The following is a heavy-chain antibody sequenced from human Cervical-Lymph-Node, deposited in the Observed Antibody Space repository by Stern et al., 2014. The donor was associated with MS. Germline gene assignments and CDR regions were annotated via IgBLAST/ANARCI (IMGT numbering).Heavy chain of an antibody. CDR2: IVPIFGTA. D-gene: IGHD2-21*01. Sequence: DQLVESGAEVKKPGSSVRISCTATGSSFSSYAFSWGRQAPGQGLEWMGGIVPIFGTAQYAQRFRDRLTISADKSTRTGYMELSGLTTDDTAVYFCARDERVWSYWGQGTLITVSS. CDR3: ARDERVWSY. CDR1: GSSFSSYA. V-gene: IGHV1-69*06. J-gene: IGHJ4*02.